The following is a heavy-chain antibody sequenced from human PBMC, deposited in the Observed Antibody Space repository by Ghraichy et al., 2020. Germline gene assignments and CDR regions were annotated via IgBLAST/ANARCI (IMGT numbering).Heavy chain of an antibody. V-gene: IGHV3-9*01. D-gene: IGHD6-19*01. CDR3: AKEVGGGYYYGMDV. Sequence: GGSLRLSCAASGFTFDDYAMHWVRQAPGKGLEWVSGISWNSGSIGYADSVKGRFTISRDNAKNSLYLQMNSLRAEDTALYYCAKEVGGGYYYGMDVWGQGTTVTVSS. CDR2: ISWNSGSI. J-gene: IGHJ6*02. CDR1: GFTFDDYA.